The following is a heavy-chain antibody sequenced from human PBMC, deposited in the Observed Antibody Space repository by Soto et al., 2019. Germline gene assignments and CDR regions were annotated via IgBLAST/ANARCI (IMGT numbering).Heavy chain of an antibody. V-gene: IGHV1-8*01. CDR3: ARIIRRFPIYYFDY. J-gene: IGHJ4*02. Sequence: QVQLVQSGAEVKKPGASMKVSCKASGYTFTSYDINWVRQATGQGLEWMGWMNPNSGNTGYAQKFQGRVTMTRNTSISTAYMELSSLRSEDTAVYYCARIIRRFPIYYFDYWGQGTLVTVSS. CDR1: GYTFTSYD. D-gene: IGHD3-3*01. CDR2: MNPNSGNT.